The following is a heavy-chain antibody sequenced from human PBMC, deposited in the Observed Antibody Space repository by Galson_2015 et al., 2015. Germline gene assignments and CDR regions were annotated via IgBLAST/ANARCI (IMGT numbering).Heavy chain of an antibody. Sequence: SVKVSCKASGYTFTSYAMHWVRQAPGQRLEWMGWINAGNGNTKYSQKFQGRVTITRDTSASTAYMELSSLRSEDTAVYYCARDSGGWYVTAPKYFQHWGQGTLVTVSS. D-gene: IGHD6-19*01. CDR1: GYTFTSYA. CDR2: INAGNGNT. CDR3: ARDSGGWYVTAPKYFQH. J-gene: IGHJ1*01. V-gene: IGHV1-3*01.